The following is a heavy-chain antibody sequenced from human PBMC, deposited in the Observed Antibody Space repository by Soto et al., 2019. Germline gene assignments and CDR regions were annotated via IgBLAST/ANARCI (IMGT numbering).Heavy chain of an antibody. CDR3: ARGGVATIFGDS. Sequence: EVQLVESGGGLVQPGGSLRVSCAASGFTFSRYSMNWVRQAPGKGLEWLSYIDSSSKTIYYADSVKDRFIISRDNAKNSLYLQMNSLRDEDTAVYHCARGGVATIFGDSWGQGTLVTVSS. D-gene: IGHD5-12*01. CDR2: IDSSSKTI. CDR1: GFTFSRYS. V-gene: IGHV3-48*02. J-gene: IGHJ4*02.